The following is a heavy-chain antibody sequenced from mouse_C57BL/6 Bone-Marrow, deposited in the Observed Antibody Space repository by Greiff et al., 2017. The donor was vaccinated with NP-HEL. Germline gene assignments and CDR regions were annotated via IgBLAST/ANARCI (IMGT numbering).Heavy chain of an antibody. Sequence: VQRVESGPELVKPGASVKISCKASGYAFSSSWMNWVKQRPGKGLEWIGRIYPGDGDTNYNGKFKGKATLTADKSSSTAYMQLSSLTSEDSAVYFCAETGTWNYAMDYWGQGTSVTVSS. CDR1: GYAFSSSW. V-gene: IGHV1-82*01. CDR2: IYPGDGDT. CDR3: AETGTWNYAMDY. J-gene: IGHJ4*01. D-gene: IGHD4-1*01.